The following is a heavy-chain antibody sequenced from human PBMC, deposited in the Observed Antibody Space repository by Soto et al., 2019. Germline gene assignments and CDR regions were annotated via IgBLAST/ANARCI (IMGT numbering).Heavy chain of an antibody. Sequence: GGSLRLSCAASGFTFNTHAIHWVRQPPGKGLECVAVISYDGSNKYFADSVKGRFTIFRDNSKSSLFLQMNSLRAEDTAVYYCAREKGRLGYCTSTSCHGEFDYWGQGTLVTVSS. D-gene: IGHD2-2*01. CDR1: GFTFNTHA. V-gene: IGHV3-30-3*01. CDR2: ISYDGSNK. J-gene: IGHJ4*02. CDR3: AREKGRLGYCTSTSCHGEFDY.